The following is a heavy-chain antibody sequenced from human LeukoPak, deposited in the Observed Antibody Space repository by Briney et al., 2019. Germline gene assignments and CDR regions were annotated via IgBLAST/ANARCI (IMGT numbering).Heavy chain of an antibody. Sequence: ASVKVSCKASGYTFTGYYMHWVRQAPGQGLEWMGRINANSGGTNYAQKFQGRVTMTRDTSISTAYMELSRLRSDDTAVYYCARAPRRQWLVYYCYMDVWGKGTTVTVSS. CDR2: INANSGGT. CDR1: GYTFTGYY. V-gene: IGHV1-2*06. CDR3: ARAPRRQWLVYYCYMDV. J-gene: IGHJ6*03. D-gene: IGHD6-19*01.